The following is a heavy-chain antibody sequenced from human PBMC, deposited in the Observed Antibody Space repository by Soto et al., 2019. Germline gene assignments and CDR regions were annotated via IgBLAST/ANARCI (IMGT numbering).Heavy chain of an antibody. J-gene: IGHJ4*02. Sequence: GGSLRLSCAASGVTFNTYGVHWVRQAPGKGLEWVALISSDATSKFYGDSVKGRFTISRDNPKNTLYLQMNSLRAEDTAVYYCASHCRKYSRHFDSWGLGTLVTVSS. V-gene: IGHV3-30*03. CDR2: ISSDATSK. D-gene: IGHD2-15*01. CDR3: ASHCRKYSRHFDS. CDR1: GVTFNTYG.